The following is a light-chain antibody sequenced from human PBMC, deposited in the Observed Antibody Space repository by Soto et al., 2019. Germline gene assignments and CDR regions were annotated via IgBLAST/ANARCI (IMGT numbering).Light chain of an antibody. V-gene: IGKV2-28*01. Sequence: DIVMTQSPLSLPVTPGEPASIPCRSSQSLLHSNGYNYLDWYLQKPGQSPQLLIYLGSNRASGVPDRFSGSGSGTDFTLKISRVEAEDVGVYYCMQALHTRTFGQGTKVDIK. CDR2: LGS. J-gene: IGKJ2*01. CDR1: QSLLHSNGYNY. CDR3: MQALHTRT.